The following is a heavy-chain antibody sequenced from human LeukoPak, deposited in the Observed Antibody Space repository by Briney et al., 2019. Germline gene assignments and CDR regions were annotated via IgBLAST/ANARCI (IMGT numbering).Heavy chain of an antibody. Sequence: GGSLRLSCAASGFTFSSYSMNWVRQAPGKGLEWVSSISSSSSYIYYADSVKGRFTISRDNAKDSLYLQMNSLRAEDTAVYYCARSKTGRLGELSFFDYWGQGTLVTVSS. CDR2: ISSSSSYI. J-gene: IGHJ4*02. V-gene: IGHV3-21*01. CDR3: ARSKTGRLGELSFFDY. D-gene: IGHD3-16*02. CDR1: GFTFSSYS.